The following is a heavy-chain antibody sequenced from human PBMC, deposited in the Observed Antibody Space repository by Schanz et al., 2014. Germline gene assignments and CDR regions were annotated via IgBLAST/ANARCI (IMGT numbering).Heavy chain of an antibody. CDR1: GFTFSPYW. J-gene: IGHJ4*02. Sequence: VQLVESGGGLVQPGGSLRLSCGSSGFTFSPYWMHWVRQAPGKGLEWVALVSSDGNNDYYTDSVKGRFTISRDNSKNTVHLQMNSLRAEDTAVYYCARDLPRTFHFDSWGQGTLVTVSS. CDR3: ARDLPRTFHFDS. CDR2: VSSDGNND. V-gene: IGHV3-30*03.